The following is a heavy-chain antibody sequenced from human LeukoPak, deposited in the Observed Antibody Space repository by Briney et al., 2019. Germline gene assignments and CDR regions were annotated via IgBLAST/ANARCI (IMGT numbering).Heavy chain of an antibody. D-gene: IGHD6-19*01. J-gene: IGHJ1*01. CDR2: IYSGGST. CDR3: ARVGTGGWSYFQH. V-gene: IGHV3-53*01. CDR1: GFTVSSNY. Sequence: GGSLRLSCAASGFTVSSNYMSWVRQAAGKGLEWVSVIYSGGSTYYADSVKGQFTISRDNSKNTLYLQMNSLRAEDTAVYYCARVGTGGWSYFQHWGQGTLVTVSS.